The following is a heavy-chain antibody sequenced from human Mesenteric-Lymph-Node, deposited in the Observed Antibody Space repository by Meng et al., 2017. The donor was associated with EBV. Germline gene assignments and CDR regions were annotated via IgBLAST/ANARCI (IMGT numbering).Heavy chain of an antibody. CDR3: VAEGKWLESYPFDY. Sequence: VQLSGLGGGAVQPGRSLRLSCAASGFAFSSAGMHWVRQAPGKGLEWVAFISYDAKDKYYADSVKGRFTISRDNNRNTLDLQVNSLRVEDTAVYYCVAEGKWLESYPFDYWGQGTLVTVSS. CDR1: GFAFSSAG. J-gene: IGHJ4*02. D-gene: IGHD6-19*01. V-gene: IGHV3-30*03. CDR2: ISYDAKDK.